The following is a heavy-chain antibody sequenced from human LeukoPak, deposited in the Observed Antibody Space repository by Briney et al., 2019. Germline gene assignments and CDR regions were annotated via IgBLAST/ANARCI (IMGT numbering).Heavy chain of an antibody. D-gene: IGHD6-19*01. CDR2: MNPNSGNT. J-gene: IGHJ3*01. Sequence: ASVKVSCKASGYTFTSYDINWVRQATGQGLEWMGWMNPNSGNTGYAQKFQGRVTMTRKTSISTAYMEPSSLRSEDTAVYYCARRSSGWYDLDAFDVWGQGTMVTVSS. V-gene: IGHV1-8*01. CDR3: ARRSSGWYDLDAFDV. CDR1: GYTFTSYD.